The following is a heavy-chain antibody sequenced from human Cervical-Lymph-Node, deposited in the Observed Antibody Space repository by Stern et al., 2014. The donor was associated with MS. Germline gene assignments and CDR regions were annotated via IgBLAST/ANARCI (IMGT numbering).Heavy chain of an antibody. Sequence: VQLVQSGGEVKKPGASVKVSCKASGYTFTTYVIHWLRQAPGQSLEWMGWLNTANGNTKYSQIFQGRVTFTRDTSANTVYMELSNLRSDDTALYFGARDPIRPIVIGWEGRQFDPWGQGTLVSVSS. CDR1: GYTFTTYV. CDR3: ARDPIRPIVIGWEGRQFDP. D-gene: IGHD2-21*01. J-gene: IGHJ5*02. CDR2: LNTANGNT. V-gene: IGHV1-3*04.